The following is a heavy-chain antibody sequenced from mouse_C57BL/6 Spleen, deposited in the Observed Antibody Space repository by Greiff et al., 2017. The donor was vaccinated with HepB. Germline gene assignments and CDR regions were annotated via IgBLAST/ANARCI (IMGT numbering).Heavy chain of an antibody. CDR1: YTFTDYYM. J-gene: IGHJ2*01. CDR3: RSDLSLYYGSSYFDY. Sequence: VQLQQSGPELVKPGASVKMSCKASGYTFTDYYMHWVKQKPGKGLEWIGEIYPGSGNTYYNEKFKGKATLTTDTSSSTAYMQLSSLTSEDSAVYFCARSDLSLYYGSSYFDYWGQGTTLTVAS. CDR2: YPGSGNTY. D-gene: IGHD1-1*01. V-gene: IGHV1-83*01.